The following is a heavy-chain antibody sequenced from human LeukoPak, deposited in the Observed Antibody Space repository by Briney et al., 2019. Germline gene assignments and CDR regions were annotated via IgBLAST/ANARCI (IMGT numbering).Heavy chain of an antibody. V-gene: IGHV1-69*04. CDR2: IIPILGIA. CDR1: GGTFSSYA. J-gene: IGHJ4*02. CDR3: ARDLTDHFDY. Sequence: SVKVSCKASGGTFSSYAISWVRQAPGQGLEWMGRIIPILGIANYAQKFQGRVTITADKPTSTAYMELSSLRSEDTAVYYCARDLTDHFDYWGQGTLVTVSS.